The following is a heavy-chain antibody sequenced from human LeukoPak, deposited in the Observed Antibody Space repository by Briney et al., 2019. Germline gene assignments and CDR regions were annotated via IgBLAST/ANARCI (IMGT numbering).Heavy chain of an antibody. V-gene: IGHV1-18*01. CDR3: VRERLGTCSGGNCHGADY. Sequence: ASVKVSCKASGYRFTTHGISWVRQAPGQGLEWLGWISGYSGKTNSAQNLQGRVTMTTDTSTSTAYMELRNLRSDDTAVYYCVRERLGTCSGGNCHGADYWGQGALVTVSS. CDR2: ISGYSGKT. D-gene: IGHD2-15*01. J-gene: IGHJ4*02. CDR1: GYRFTTHG.